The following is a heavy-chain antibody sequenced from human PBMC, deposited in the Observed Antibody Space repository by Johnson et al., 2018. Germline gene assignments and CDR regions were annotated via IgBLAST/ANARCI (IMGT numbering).Heavy chain of an antibody. J-gene: IGHJ1*01. CDR3: GRGDGH. CDR1: GFTFSSYG. D-gene: IGHD3-16*01. Sequence: VQLVETGGGVVQPGRSLRLSCAASGFTFSSYGMHWVRQAPGKGLEWVAVISYDGSKKYYADSVKGRFTLARDNSKNTMYLQMNSLGAEDTAGYYCGRGDGHWGQGTLVTVSS. V-gene: IGHV3-30*03. CDR2: ISYDGSKK.